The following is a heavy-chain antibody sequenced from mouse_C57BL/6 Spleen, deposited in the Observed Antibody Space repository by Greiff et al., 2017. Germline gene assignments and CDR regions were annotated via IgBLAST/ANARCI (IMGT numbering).Heavy chain of an antibody. Sequence: QVQLQQSGPELVKPGASVKLSCKASGYSFTSYYIHWVKQRPGQGLEWIGWIYPGSGNTQYNEKFKGKATLTADTSSSTAYMQLSSLTSEDSAVYYCARGPVVATNDYWGQGTTLTVSS. CDR3: ARGPVVATNDY. V-gene: IGHV1-66*01. CDR1: GYSFTSYY. CDR2: IYPGSGNT. D-gene: IGHD1-1*01. J-gene: IGHJ2*01.